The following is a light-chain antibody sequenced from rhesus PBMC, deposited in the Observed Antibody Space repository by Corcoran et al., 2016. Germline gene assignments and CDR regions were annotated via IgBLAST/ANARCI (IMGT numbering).Light chain of an antibody. CDR2: YAS. CDR3: QHGYGIFPT. J-gene: IGKJ1*01. Sequence: DIQMTQSPSYLSASVGDTVTITCRASQGISNKLAGYQQKPGKVPTLLNYYASTLQSGVPSRFSGSGSWTGFILTIRSLQPSDFSTYYCQHGYGIFPTFGPGTKVAIK. CDR1: QGISNK. V-gene: IGKV1S15*01.